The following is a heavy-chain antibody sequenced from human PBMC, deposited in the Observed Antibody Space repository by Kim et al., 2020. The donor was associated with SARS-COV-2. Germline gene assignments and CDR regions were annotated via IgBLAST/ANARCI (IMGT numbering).Heavy chain of an antibody. CDR3: ARDSETGDLYFLGGMDV. J-gene: IGHJ6*02. Sequence: GGSLRLSCAASGFTFSSYCMHWVRQAPGKGLEWVAVIRHDGSQKYYADSVKGRFTISRDNANNTLYLQMDSLRAEDTAVYYCARDSETGDLYFLGGMDVWGQGTMVTVSS. CDR1: GFTFSSYC. D-gene: IGHD2-8*01. CDR2: IRHDGSQK. V-gene: IGHV3-33*08.